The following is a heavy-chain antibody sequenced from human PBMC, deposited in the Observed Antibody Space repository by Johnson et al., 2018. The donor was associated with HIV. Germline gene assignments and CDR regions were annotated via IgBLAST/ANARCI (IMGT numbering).Heavy chain of an antibody. D-gene: IGHD3-22*01. CDR3: ARHSDPWFVSGYYNGAFDI. J-gene: IGHJ3*02. Sequence: VQLVESGGGLVQPGGSLRVSCAASGFTVSSNYMSWVRQAPGQGLEWVSVIYSGGGAYYTDSVTGRFTIPRDNSKNTLYLQMNSLRAEDTAVYYCARHSDPWFVSGYYNGAFDIWGQGTMVTVSS. CDR1: GFTVSSNY. V-gene: IGHV3-66*04. CDR2: IYSGGGA.